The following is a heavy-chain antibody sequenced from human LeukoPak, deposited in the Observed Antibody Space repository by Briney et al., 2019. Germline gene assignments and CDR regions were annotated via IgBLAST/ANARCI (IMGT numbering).Heavy chain of an antibody. CDR3: ATEGGWGPTDYGDNVY. Sequence: PGGSLRLSCSASGFTFSSYAMHWVRQAPGKGLEYVSTISSNGGSTYYADSVKGRFTISRDNSKNTLYLQMSSLRAEDTAVYYCATEGGWGPTDYGDNVYWGQGTLVTVSS. V-gene: IGHV3-64D*09. D-gene: IGHD4-17*01. J-gene: IGHJ4*02. CDR2: ISSNGGST. CDR1: GFTFSSYA.